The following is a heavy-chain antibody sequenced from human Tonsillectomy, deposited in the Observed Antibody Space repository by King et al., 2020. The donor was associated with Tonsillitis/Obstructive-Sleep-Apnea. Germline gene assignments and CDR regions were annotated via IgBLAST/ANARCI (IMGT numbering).Heavy chain of an antibody. CDR2: IDPSDSYT. V-gene: IGHV5-10-1*03. D-gene: IGHD2-15*01. CDR1: GYSFTSYW. Sequence: QLVQTGAEVKKPGESLRISCKGSGYSFTSYWISWVRQMPGKGLEWMGTIDPSDSYTNYSPSFQGHVTISADKSITTPYLQWSSLKASDTAMYYCARHGARVGCCYEDYYGMDVWGQGTTVTVSS. CDR3: ARHGARVGCCYEDYYGMDV. J-gene: IGHJ6*02.